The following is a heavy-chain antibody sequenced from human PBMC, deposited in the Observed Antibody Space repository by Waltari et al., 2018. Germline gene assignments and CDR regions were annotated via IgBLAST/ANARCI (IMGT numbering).Heavy chain of an antibody. Sequence: VQLQESGPGLVKPSETLSLTCAVPGYSISSGYYWGWIRQPPGKGLEWIGSIYHSGSTYYNPSLKSRVTISVDTSKNQFSLKLSSVTAADTAVYYCAGDTTVTTSDYFDYWGQGTLVTVSS. CDR1: GYSISSGYY. J-gene: IGHJ4*02. CDR3: AGDTTVTTSDYFDY. CDR2: IYHSGST. D-gene: IGHD4-17*01. V-gene: IGHV4-38-2*01.